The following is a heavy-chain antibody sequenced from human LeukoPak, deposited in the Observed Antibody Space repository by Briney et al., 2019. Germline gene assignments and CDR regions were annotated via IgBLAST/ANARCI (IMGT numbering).Heavy chain of an antibody. CDR3: ARVYYSSSYDYWYFDL. J-gene: IGHJ2*01. CDR2: IYYSGST. Sequence: KPSETLSLTCTVSGGSIRSYYWSWIRQTPGKGLEWIGYIYYSGSTNYNPSLKSRLTISVDTSKNQFSLNLSSVTAADTAVYYCARVYYSSSYDYWYFDLWGRGTLVTVSS. V-gene: IGHV4-59*01. CDR1: GGSIRSYY. D-gene: IGHD6-13*01.